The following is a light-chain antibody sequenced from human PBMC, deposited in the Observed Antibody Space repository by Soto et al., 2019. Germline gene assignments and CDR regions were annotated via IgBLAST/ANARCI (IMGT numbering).Light chain of an antibody. CDR3: PQYGSSGT. Sequence: IVLTQSPGTLSLSPGERATLSCRASQSVSNNYLAWYQQKPGQAPRLLIYVASNRAAGIPDRFSGSGSGTDFTLTISRLEPEDFAVYYCPQYGSSGTFGQGTQVDIK. J-gene: IGKJ1*01. V-gene: IGKV3-20*01. CDR1: QSVSNNY. CDR2: VAS.